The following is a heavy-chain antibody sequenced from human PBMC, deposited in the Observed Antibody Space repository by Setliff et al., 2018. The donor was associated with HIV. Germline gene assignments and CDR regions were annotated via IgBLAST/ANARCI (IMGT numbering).Heavy chain of an antibody. CDR1: GGSISSFY. J-gene: IGHJ6*03. V-gene: IGHV4-59*08. CDR2: IYYSGRT. CDR3: ARHAPRNHDLAGVFYPYYMDV. D-gene: IGHD1-1*01. Sequence: LSETLSLTCTVSGGSISSFYWSWIRQPPGKGLEWSGYIYYSGRTSYNPSPTSRVTISLDTSKTQFSLKLSSVTAADTAGYYCARHAPRNHDLAGVFYPYYMDVWGKGTTVTVSS.